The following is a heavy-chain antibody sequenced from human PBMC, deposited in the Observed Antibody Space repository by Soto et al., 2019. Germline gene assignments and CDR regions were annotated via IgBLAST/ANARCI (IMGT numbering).Heavy chain of an antibody. Sequence: SETLSLTCTVSGGSISSYYWSWIRQPPGKGLEWIGYMYNTGSTVYNPSLKSRVTISVDTSKNQFSLKLKAVTAADTAVYYCARDLWGYCGTDCYPLDVWRQGPTVTVSS. V-gene: IGHV4-59*01. CDR3: ARDLWGYCGTDCYPLDV. D-gene: IGHD2-21*02. CDR1: GGSISSYY. J-gene: IGHJ6*02. CDR2: MYNTGST.